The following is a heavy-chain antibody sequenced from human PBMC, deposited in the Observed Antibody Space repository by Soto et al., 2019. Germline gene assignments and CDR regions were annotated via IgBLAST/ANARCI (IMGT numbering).Heavy chain of an antibody. CDR2: IYYSGST. CDR1: GGSISSYY. CDR3: ARDRYFDWSHYYMDV. D-gene: IGHD3-9*01. Sequence: SETLYLTCTVSGGSISSYYWSWIRQPPGKGLEWIGYIYYSGSTNYNPALKSRVTISVDTSKNQFSLKLSSVTAADTAVYYCARDRYFDWSHYYMDVWGKGTTVTVSS. V-gene: IGHV4-59*01. J-gene: IGHJ6*03.